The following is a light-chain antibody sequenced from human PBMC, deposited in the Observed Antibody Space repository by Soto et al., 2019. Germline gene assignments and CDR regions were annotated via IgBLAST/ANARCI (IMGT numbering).Light chain of an antibody. CDR3: QQGHDWPLP. CDR1: QGLRGS. Sequence: DIQMTQSPSSVSASVGDRVTITCRAPQGLRGSLAWYQQKPGKAPKLLISVTSRLQSGVPSRVSGSASGTHFSLTIDSLQPEDFAPYYCQQGHDWPLPFGQATRLQIK. J-gene: IGKJ5*01. CDR2: VTS. V-gene: IGKV1-12*01.